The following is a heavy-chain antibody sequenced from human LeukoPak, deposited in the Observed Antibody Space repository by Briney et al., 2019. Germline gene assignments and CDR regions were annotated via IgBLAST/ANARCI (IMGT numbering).Heavy chain of an antibody. V-gene: IGHV1-69*13. Sequence: GASVKVSCKASGGTFSSYAISWVRQAPGQGLEWMGGIIPIFGTAGYAQKFQGRVTITADESTSTAYMELSSLRSEDTAVYYCASRHYDFWSGYYKGYYYYGMDVWGQGTTVTVSS. CDR1: GGTFSSYA. CDR2: IIPIFGTA. D-gene: IGHD3-3*01. CDR3: ASRHYDFWSGYYKGYYYYGMDV. J-gene: IGHJ6*02.